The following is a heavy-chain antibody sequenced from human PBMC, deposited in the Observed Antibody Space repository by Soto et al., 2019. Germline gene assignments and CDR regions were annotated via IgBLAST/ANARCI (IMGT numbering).Heavy chain of an antibody. CDR3: ARESCLVSTIGSLDI. J-gene: IGHJ3*02. CDR1: GFTFSRYG. V-gene: IGHV3-33*01. Sequence: QVQLVESGGGVVQPGRSLRLSCAASGFTFSRYGMHWVRQAPGKGLELVAVIWYDGSNKYYADSVKGRFTISRDNSKNTLYLQMNSLRVEDTAVYYCARESCLVSTIGSLDIWGHGTMVTVSS. D-gene: IGHD5-12*01. CDR2: IWYDGSNK.